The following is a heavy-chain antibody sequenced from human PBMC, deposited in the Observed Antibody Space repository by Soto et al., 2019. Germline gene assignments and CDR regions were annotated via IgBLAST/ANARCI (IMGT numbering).Heavy chain of an antibody. Sequence: QVQLEQSGGEVKQPGSSVRVSCKTSGGTFSTYAINWVRQAPGQGLEWMGAIIPLFGTADYSQKFQGRVTITEDESTSTAYMDLSSLRFDDTAVYFCARPKGTYSSGYYYFDFWGQGTLVTVSS. V-gene: IGHV1-69*01. J-gene: IGHJ4*02. CDR1: GGTFSTYA. D-gene: IGHD6-19*01. CDR2: IIPLFGTA. CDR3: ARPKGTYSSGYYYFDF.